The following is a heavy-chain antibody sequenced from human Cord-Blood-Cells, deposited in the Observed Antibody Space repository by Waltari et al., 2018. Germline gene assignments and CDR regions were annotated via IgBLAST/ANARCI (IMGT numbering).Heavy chain of an antibody. Sequence: QVTLKESGPVLVKPTEILTLTCTVPGFSLSNARKGVSWIRQPPGKALEWLANIFSNNEKSSSTSLKSRLTISKDTSKSQVVLTMTNMDPVDTATYYCARVTGTWVAFDIWGQGTMVTVSS. D-gene: IGHD1-26*01. V-gene: IGHV2-26*01. CDR1: GFSLSNARKG. CDR3: ARVTGTWVAFDI. CDR2: IFSNNEK. J-gene: IGHJ3*02.